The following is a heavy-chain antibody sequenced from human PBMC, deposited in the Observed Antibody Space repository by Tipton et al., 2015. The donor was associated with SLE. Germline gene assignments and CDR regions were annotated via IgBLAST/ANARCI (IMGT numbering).Heavy chain of an antibody. CDR1: GDSISRSNW. V-gene: IGHV4-4*01. Sequence: TLSLTCAVSGDSISRSNWWSWVRQPPGKGLEWIGYIYYSGSTYYNPSLKSRITISIDTSKNQFSLEVNSVTAADTAVYFCARGTSMPMVDWFGQWGQGTLVTVSS. J-gene: IGHJ5*02. CDR3: ARGTSMPMVDWFGQ. CDR2: IYYSGST. D-gene: IGHD2/OR15-2a*01.